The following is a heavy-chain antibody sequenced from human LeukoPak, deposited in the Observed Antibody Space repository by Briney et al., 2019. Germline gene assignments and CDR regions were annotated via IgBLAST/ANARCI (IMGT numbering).Heavy chain of an antibody. Sequence: GGSLRLSCVASGFTFSYYWMSWVRQVPGKGLERVANIKQDGSEKYYVDSVKGRFTISRDNAKNSLYLQMNSLRAEDTAVYYCAKVWGPGEPGFDYWGQGTLVTVSS. V-gene: IGHV3-7*03. J-gene: IGHJ4*02. D-gene: IGHD7-27*01. CDR3: AKVWGPGEPGFDY. CDR1: GFTFSYYW. CDR2: IKQDGSEK.